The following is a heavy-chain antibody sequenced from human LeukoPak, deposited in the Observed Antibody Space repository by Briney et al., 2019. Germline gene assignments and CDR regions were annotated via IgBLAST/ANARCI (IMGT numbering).Heavy chain of an antibody. V-gene: IGHV1-69*04. D-gene: IGHD5-18*01. CDR1: GGTFSSYA. Sequence: ASVKVSCKASGGTFSSYAISWVRQAPGQGLEWMGRIIPIFGIANYAQKFQGGVTITADKSTSTAYMELSSLRSEDTAVYYCASGYRYGGSAYYYYGMDVWGQGTTVTVSS. CDR2: IIPIFGIA. CDR3: ASGYRYGGSAYYYYGMDV. J-gene: IGHJ6*02.